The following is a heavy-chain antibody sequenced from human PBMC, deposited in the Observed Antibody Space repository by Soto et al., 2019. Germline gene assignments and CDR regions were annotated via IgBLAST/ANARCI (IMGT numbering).Heavy chain of an antibody. CDR3: ARDLEAGSGSFLGYYYYYGMDV. D-gene: IGHD3-10*01. CDR2: ISYDGSNK. J-gene: IGHJ6*02. V-gene: IGHV3-30-3*01. CDR1: GFTFSSYA. Sequence: QVPLVESGGGVVQPGRSLRLSCAASGFTFSSYAMHWVRQAPGKGLEWVAVISYDGSNKYYADSVKGRFTISRDNSKNTLYLQMNSLRAEDTAVYYCARDLEAGSGSFLGYYYYYGMDVWGQGTTVTVSS.